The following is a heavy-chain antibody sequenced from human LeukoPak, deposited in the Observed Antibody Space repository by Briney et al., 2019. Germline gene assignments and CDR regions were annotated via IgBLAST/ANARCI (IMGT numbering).Heavy chain of an antibody. CDR2: IYYSGST. J-gene: IGHJ4*02. Sequence: SETLSLTCAVYGGSFSGYYWSWIRQPPGKGLEWIGYIYYSGSTYYNPSLKSRVTISVDTSKNQFSLKLSSVTAADTAVYYCARGIVGATVSYYFDYWGQGTLVTVSS. CDR1: GGSFSGYY. CDR3: ARGIVGATVSYYFDY. V-gene: IGHV4-34*09. D-gene: IGHD1-26*01.